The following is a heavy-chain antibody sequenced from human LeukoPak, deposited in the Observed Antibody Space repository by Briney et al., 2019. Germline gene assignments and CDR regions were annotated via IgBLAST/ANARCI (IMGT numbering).Heavy chain of an antibody. CDR2: IYYSGSA. J-gene: IGHJ4*02. CDR1: GGSISTYY. Sequence: ASETLSLTCTVSGGSISTYYWSCIRQPPGKGLEWIGYIYYSGSANYNPSLKSRVTISVDTSKNQFSLKLSSVTAADTAVYYCARSYGSGNYFDYWGQGTLVTVSS. V-gene: IGHV4-59*01. D-gene: IGHD3-10*01. CDR3: ARSYGSGNYFDY.